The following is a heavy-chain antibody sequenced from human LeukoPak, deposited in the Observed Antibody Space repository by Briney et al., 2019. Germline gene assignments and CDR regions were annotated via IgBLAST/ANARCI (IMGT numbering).Heavy chain of an antibody. CDR1: GFTFSSYS. D-gene: IGHD6-13*01. V-gene: IGHV3-21*01. Sequence: GGSLRLSFATSGFTFSSYSMNWVGQAPGKGLEWVSSISSSSSYIYYADSVKGRFTISRDNAKNSLYLQMNSVRAEHTAVFYCERDDCIGSSSNWIDPWGQGTLVTVSS. CDR2: ISSSSSYI. CDR3: ERDDCIGSSSNWIDP. J-gene: IGHJ5*02.